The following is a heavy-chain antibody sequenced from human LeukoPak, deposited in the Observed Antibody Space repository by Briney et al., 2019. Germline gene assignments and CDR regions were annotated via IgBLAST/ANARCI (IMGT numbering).Heavy chain of an antibody. CDR3: ARGGRGCSGGSCYRRYYGMDV. CDR2: XXXXXXT. Sequence: PSETLSLTCAVYGGSFSGYYXXXXXXXXXXXXXXXXXXXXXXXTNYNPSLKSRVTISVDTSKNQFSLKLSSVTAADTAVYYCARGGRGCSGGSCYRRYYGMDVWGQGTTVTVSS. CDR1: GGSFSGYY. J-gene: IGHJ6*02. D-gene: IGHD2-15*01. V-gene: IGHV4-34*01.